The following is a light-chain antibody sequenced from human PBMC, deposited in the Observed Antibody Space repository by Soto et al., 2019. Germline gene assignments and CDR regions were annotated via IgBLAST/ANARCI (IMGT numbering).Light chain of an antibody. CDR1: SSNIGAGYD. J-gene: IGLJ1*01. CDR3: QSYDNSLSGSEV. Sequence: QSVLTQPPSVSGAPGQRVTISCTGSSSNIGAGYDVHWYQQLPGAAPTLLIFGIFNRPSGVSERFSGSRSGASASLVIAGLQAEDEADYFCQSYDNSLSGSEVFXTGTKVTVL. V-gene: IGLV1-40*01. CDR2: GIF.